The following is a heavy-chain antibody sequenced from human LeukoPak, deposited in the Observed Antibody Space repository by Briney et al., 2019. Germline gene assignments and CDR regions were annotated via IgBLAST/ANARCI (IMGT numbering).Heavy chain of an antibody. J-gene: IGHJ4*02. CDR1: GDSINNYY. V-gene: IGHV4-59*01. Sequence: SETLSLTCTVSGDSINNYYWSWIRQPPGKGLEWIGYIYYSGTTNYNPSLKSRVSISVDTSKNQFSLKLSSVTAADTAVYYCAREGRDGFNYLDYWGQGTLVTASS. CDR3: AREGRDGFNYLDY. D-gene: IGHD5-24*01. CDR2: IYYSGTT.